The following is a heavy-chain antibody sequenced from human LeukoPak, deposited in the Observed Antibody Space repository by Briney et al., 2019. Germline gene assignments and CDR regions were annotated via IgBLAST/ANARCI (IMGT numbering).Heavy chain of an antibody. J-gene: IGHJ4*02. CDR2: INPNSGGT. D-gene: IGHD3-22*01. CDR3: ARGMYYYDSSGYYYEFGLFDY. CDR1: GYTFTGYY. V-gene: IGHV1-2*02. Sequence: GASVKVSCKASGYTFTGYYMHWVRQAPGQGLEWMGWINPNSGGTNYAQKFQGRVTMARDTSISTAYMELSRLRSDDTAVYYCARGMYYYDSSGYYYEFGLFDYWGQGTLVTVSS.